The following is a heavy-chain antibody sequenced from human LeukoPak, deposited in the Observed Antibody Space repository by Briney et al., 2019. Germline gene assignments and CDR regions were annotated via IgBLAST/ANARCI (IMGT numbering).Heavy chain of an antibody. D-gene: IGHD3-22*01. Sequence: SQTLSLTCTVSGDSISSGDYYWSWIRQPAGKGLEWIGRISGSGSTNYNPSLKSRVTISVDTSKNQFSLKLSSVTAADTAVYFCARGPYSYDSSGAFDIWGQGTMVTVSS. CDR2: ISGSGST. CDR3: ARGPYSYDSSGAFDI. J-gene: IGHJ3*02. CDR1: GDSISSGDYY. V-gene: IGHV4-61*02.